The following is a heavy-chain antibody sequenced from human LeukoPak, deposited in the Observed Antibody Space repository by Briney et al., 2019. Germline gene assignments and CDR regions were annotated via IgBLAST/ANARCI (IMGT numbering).Heavy chain of an antibody. Sequence: GGSLRLSCGVSEFTFDDYVIHWVRQGPGKGLEWVAAMSWTSGSIAYADSVKGRFNIFRDNAQSSLYLQLNSLRAEDTAFYYCARSSGSYDGYYGVEVWGQGTTVIVSS. CDR3: ARSSGSYDGYYGVEV. V-gene: IGHV3-9*01. J-gene: IGHJ6*02. D-gene: IGHD6-19*01. CDR2: MSWTSGSI. CDR1: EFTFDDYV.